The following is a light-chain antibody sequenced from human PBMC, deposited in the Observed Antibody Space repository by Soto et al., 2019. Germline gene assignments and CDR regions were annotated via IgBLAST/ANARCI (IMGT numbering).Light chain of an antibody. CDR1: SSDVGGYDY. V-gene: IGLV2-8*01. J-gene: IGLJ1*01. CDR2: EVN. Sequence: QSAPTQPPSASGSPGQSVTISCTGSSSDVGGYDYVSWYQQHPGKAPKLMIYEVNKRPSGVPDRFSGSKSGNTASLTVSGLQAEDEADYYCSSYAGSNRAVFGTGTKLTVL. CDR3: SSYAGSNRAV.